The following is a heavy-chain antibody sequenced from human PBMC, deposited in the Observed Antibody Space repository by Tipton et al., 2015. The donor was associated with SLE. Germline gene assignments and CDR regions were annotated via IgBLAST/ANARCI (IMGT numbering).Heavy chain of an antibody. D-gene: IGHD2-8*01. CDR1: GFTFGDYA. CDR2: IRSPPFGGTT. CDR3: ARVRDPPYATWGGFDF. V-gene: IGHV3-49*04. Sequence: RSLRLSCSASGFTFGDYALTWVRQAPGKGLEWVGFIRSPPFGGTTEYAASVRGRFTISRDDSKSIAYLQMNSLKIEDTALYYCARVRDPPYATWGGFDFWGQGTQVTVSS. J-gene: IGHJ4*02.